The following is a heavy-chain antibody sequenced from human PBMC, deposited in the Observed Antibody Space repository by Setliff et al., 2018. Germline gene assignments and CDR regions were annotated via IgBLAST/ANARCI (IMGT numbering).Heavy chain of an antibody. V-gene: IGHV4-39*07. J-gene: IGHJ5*02. Sequence: SETLSLTCTVSGGSISSSSYYWGWIRQPPGKGLEWIGSIYYSGSTYYNPSLKSRVTISVDKSKNQFSLKLSSVTAADTAVYYCARALPLGFRSALIPWGQGTLVTVS. CDR2: IYYSGST. D-gene: IGHD3-16*02. CDR1: GGSISSSSYY. CDR3: ARALPLGFRSALIP.